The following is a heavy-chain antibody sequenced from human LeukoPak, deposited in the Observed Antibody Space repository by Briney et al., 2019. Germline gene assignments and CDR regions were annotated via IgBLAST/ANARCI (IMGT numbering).Heavy chain of an antibody. CDR3: ARARGQNRVSYYYDSSGYYNFDY. D-gene: IGHD3-22*01. CDR2: IYYSGST. Sequence: SETLSLTCAVYGGSFSGYYWSWIRQPPGKGLEWIGYIYYSGSTNYNPSLKSRVTISVDTSKNQFSLKLSSVTAADTAVYYCARARGQNRVSYYYDSSGYYNFDYWGQGTLVTVSS. J-gene: IGHJ4*02. V-gene: IGHV4-59*01. CDR1: GGSFSGYY.